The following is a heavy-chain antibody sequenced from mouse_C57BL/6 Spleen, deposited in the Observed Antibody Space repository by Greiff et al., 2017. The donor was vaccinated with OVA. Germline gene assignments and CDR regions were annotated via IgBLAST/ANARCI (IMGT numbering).Heavy chain of an antibody. J-gene: IGHJ3*01. CDR3: ARYSSGYVFAY. V-gene: IGHV5-17*01. Sequence: VMLVESGGGLVKPGGSLKLSCAASGFTFSDYGMHWVRQAPEKGLEWVAYISSGSSTIYYADTVKGRFTISRDNAKNTLFLQMTSLRSEDTAMYYCARYSSGYVFAYWGQGTLVTVSA. CDR2: ISSGSSTI. CDR1: GFTFSDYG. D-gene: IGHD3-2*02.